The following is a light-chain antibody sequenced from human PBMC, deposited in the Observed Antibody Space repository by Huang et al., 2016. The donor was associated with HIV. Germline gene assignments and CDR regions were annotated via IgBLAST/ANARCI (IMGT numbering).Light chain of an antibody. CDR3: QKYNSAPRIT. CDR2: AAS. CDR1: QGISNY. J-gene: IGKJ3*01. Sequence: DIQMTQSPSSLSASVGDRVTITCRASQGISNYLARYQQKPGKVPKLLIYAASTLQSGVPSRFSGSGSGTDFTLTISSLQPEDVATYYCQKYNSAPRITFGPGTKVDIK. V-gene: IGKV1-27*01.